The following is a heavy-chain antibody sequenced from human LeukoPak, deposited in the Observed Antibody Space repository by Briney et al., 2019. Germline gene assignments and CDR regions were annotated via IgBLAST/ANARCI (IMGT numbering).Heavy chain of an antibody. D-gene: IGHD6-13*01. CDR3: ARGRVAAAGTPGY. CDR1: GWSFSCYY. V-gene: IGHV4-34*01. Sequence: SETLSLTCAVYGWSFSCYYWSWIRQPPGKGLEWIGEINHSGSTNYNPSLKSRVTISVDTSKNQFSLKLSSVTAADTAAYYCARGRVAAAGTPGYWGQGTLVTVSS. CDR2: INHSGST. J-gene: IGHJ4*02.